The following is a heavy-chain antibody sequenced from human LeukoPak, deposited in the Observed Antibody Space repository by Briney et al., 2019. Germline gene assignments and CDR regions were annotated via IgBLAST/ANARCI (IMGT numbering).Heavy chain of an antibody. CDR1: GGTFSSYA. Sequence: SVKVSCKASGGTFSSYAISWVRQAPGQGLEWMGGIIPIFGTANYAQKLQGRVTMTTDTSTSTACMELRSLRSDDTAVYYCARVYYDSSGQPFDYWGQGTLVTVSS. CDR2: IIPIFGTA. J-gene: IGHJ4*02. D-gene: IGHD3-22*01. CDR3: ARVYYDSSGQPFDY. V-gene: IGHV1-69*05.